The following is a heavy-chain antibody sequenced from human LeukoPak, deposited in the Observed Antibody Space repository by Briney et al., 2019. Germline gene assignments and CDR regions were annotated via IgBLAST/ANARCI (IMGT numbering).Heavy chain of an antibody. Sequence: SETLSLTCTVSGGSISSYYWSWIRQPPGKGLEWIGYIYYSGSTNYNPPLTSRVTISLDTSKNLFSLKLSSVTAADTAVYYWARVECNGGSCYSDYWGQGTLVTV. CDR2: IYYSGST. CDR3: ARVECNGGSCYSDY. J-gene: IGHJ4*02. D-gene: IGHD2-15*01. CDR1: GGSISSYY. V-gene: IGHV4-59*01.